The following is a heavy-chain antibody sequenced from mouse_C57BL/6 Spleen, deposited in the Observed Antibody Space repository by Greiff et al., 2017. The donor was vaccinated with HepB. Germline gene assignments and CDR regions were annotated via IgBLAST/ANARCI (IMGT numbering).Heavy chain of an antibody. CDR3: ARVSPGYFDY. J-gene: IGHJ2*01. V-gene: IGHV3-6*01. CDR1: GYSITSGYY. Sequence: DVHLVESGPGLVKPSQSLSLTCSVTGYSITSGYYWNWIRQFPGNKLEWMGYISYDGSNNYNPSLKNRISITRDTSKNQFFLKLNSVTTEDTATYYCARVSPGYFDYWGQGTTLTVSS. CDR2: ISYDGSN.